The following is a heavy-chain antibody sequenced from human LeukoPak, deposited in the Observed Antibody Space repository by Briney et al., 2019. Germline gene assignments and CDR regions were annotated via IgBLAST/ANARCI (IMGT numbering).Heavy chain of an antibody. Sequence: ASVKVSCKASGYTFTSYDINWVPQATGQGLEWMGWISGYNGNTNYAHKLQGRVTLTTNPSTSPAYMELWSLRSDDTAVYYCARDPSIAAAGLYSYYGMDVWGQGTTVTVSS. J-gene: IGHJ6*02. D-gene: IGHD6-13*01. CDR1: GYTFTSYD. CDR3: ARDPSIAAAGLYSYYGMDV. CDR2: ISGYNGNT. V-gene: IGHV1-18*01.